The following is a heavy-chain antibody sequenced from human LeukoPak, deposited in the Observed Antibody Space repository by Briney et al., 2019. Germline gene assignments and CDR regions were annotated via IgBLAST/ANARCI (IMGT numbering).Heavy chain of an antibody. V-gene: IGHV3-74*01. CDR3: ARDPFDILTDPYFDY. CDR2: INSDGSST. CDR1: GFTFNFYW. D-gene: IGHD3-9*01. Sequence: GGSLRLSCAASGFTFNFYWTHWVRQAPGKGLLWVSRINSDGSSTSYADSVKGRFTISRDNAKNTLYLQMNSLRAEDTAVYYCARDPFDILTDPYFDYWGQGTLVTVSS. J-gene: IGHJ4*02.